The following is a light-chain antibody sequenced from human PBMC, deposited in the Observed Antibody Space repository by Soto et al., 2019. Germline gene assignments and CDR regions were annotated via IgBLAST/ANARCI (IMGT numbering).Light chain of an antibody. CDR1: SSDVGGYDY. J-gene: IGLJ1*01. V-gene: IGLV2-14*01. Sequence: QSVLTQPASVSGSPGQSITISCTGTSSDVGGYDYVSWYQQHPGEGPKLMIYDVSNRPSGVSNRFSGSKSGNTASLTISGLQAEDEADYYCCLYAVTFYVFGTGTKLTVL. CDR2: DVS. CDR3: CLYAVTFYV.